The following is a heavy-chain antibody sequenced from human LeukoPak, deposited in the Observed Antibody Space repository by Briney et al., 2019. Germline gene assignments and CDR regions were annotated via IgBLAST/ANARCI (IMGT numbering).Heavy chain of an antibody. J-gene: IGHJ4*02. CDR1: GGSISSGGYY. CDR3: VRVPAAGTGPDS. CDR2: MHNSGTP. Sequence: SSETLSLTCTVSGGSISSGGYYWSWIRQPPGKGLEWLGYMHNSGTPNYNPSLKSRVTMSADTSRNQFSLNLNSVTAADTAVYYCVRVPAAGTGPDSWGQGILVSVSS. D-gene: IGHD6-13*01. V-gene: IGHV4-61*08.